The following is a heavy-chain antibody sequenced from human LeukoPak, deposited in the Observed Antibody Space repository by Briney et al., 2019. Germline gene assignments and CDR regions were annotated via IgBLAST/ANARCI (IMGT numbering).Heavy chain of an antibody. V-gene: IGHV4-39*01. D-gene: IGHD2-21*02. Sequence: WVRQPPGKGLEWIGSIYYSGSTYYNPSLKSRVTISVDTSKNQFSLKLSSVTAADTAVYYCATPDIIYGGNFIVGAFDIWGQGTMVTVSS. CDR2: IYYSGST. CDR3: ATPDIIYGGNFIVGAFDI. J-gene: IGHJ3*02.